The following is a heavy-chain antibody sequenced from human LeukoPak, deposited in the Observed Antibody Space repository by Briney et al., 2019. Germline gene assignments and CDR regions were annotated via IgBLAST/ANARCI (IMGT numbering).Heavy chain of an antibody. CDR1: GGSISDYY. J-gene: IGHJ4*02. CDR3: ATYDGTGKFAF. V-gene: IGHV4-59*01. CDR2: IYYSGST. Sequence: SETLSLTCTVSGGSISDYYWSWIRQPPGKGLECIGYIYYSGSTNYNPSLQSRATISIDTSKDQFSLKMSSVTAADTAVYYCATYDGTGKFAFWGQGTLVTVSS. D-gene: IGHD3-22*01.